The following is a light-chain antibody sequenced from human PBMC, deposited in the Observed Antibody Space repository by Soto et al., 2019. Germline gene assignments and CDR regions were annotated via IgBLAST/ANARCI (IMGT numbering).Light chain of an antibody. CDR3: TLYTSENAYV. J-gene: IGLJ1*01. CDR2: EVS. V-gene: IGLV2-18*01. CDR1: STDFVSYNR. Sequence: QSALTQTPSVSGSPGQSVTISCTGTSTDFVSYNRVSWYQQPPGTAPKLMIYEVSKRPSGVPDRFSGSKSGNTASLTISGIQAADEADYYCTLYTSENAYVFGTGTKVTVL.